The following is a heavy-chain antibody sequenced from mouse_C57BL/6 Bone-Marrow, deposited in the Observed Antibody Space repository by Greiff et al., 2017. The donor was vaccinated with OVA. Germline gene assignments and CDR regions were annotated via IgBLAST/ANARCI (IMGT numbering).Heavy chain of an antibody. V-gene: IGHV5-16*01. CDR3: ERGALSSPFDY. CDR1: GFTFSDYY. CDR2: INYDGSST. D-gene: IGHD1-1*01. J-gene: IGHJ2*01. Sequence: EVQLVESEGGLVQPGSSMKLSCTASGFTFSDYYMDWVRQAPDKGLEWVAYINYDGSSTYYLDTLKSRFIISRDNAKNILYLQMSSLKSEDTASYCGERGALSSPFDYWGQGTTLTVSS.